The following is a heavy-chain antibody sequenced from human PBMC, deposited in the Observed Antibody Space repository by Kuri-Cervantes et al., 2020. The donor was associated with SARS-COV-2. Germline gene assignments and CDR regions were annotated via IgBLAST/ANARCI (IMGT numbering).Heavy chain of an antibody. Sequence: GESLKISCAASGFTVSSNYMSWVRQAPGKGLEWVSVIYSCGSTYYADSVKGRFTISRDNSKNTLYLQMNSLRGEDSAVYYCARGGLLWFGESYAWFDSWGQGTLVTVSS. CDR3: ARGGLLWFGESYAWFDS. CDR1: GFTVSSNY. J-gene: IGHJ5*01. CDR2: IYSCGST. V-gene: IGHV3-53*01. D-gene: IGHD3-10*01.